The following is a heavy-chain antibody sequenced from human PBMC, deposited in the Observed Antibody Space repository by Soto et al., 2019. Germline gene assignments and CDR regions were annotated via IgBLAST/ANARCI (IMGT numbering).Heavy chain of an antibody. J-gene: IGHJ4*02. CDR3: ARGIQLGPITYYFDY. V-gene: IGHV4-30-2*01. D-gene: IGHD5-18*01. CDR1: GGSISSGGYS. CDR2: IYHSGST. Sequence: SETLSLTCAVSGGSISSGGYSWSWIRQPPGKGLEWIGYIYHSGSTYYNPSLKSRVTISVDRSKNQFSLKLSSVTAADTAVYYCARGIQLGPITYYFDYWGQGTLVTVSS.